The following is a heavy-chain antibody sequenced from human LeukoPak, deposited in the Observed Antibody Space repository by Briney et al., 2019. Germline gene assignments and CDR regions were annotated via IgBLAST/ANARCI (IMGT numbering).Heavy chain of an antibody. CDR3: ARYHNGYDDY. J-gene: IGHJ4*02. Sequence: KPSETLSLTCTVSGGSISSSSYYWGWIRQPPGKGLEWIGTIYYGGNTYYNPSLKSRVTISLDRSKNQFSLKLSSVTDADTAVYYCARYHNGYDDYWGQGSLVTVSS. CDR2: IYYGGNT. CDR1: GGSISSSSYY. D-gene: IGHD5-12*01. V-gene: IGHV4-39*07.